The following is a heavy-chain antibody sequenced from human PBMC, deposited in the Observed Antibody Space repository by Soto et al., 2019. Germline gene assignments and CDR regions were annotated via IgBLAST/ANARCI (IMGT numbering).Heavy chain of an antibody. CDR1: GGTFSSYA. CDR2: IIPIFGTA. Sequence: SVKVSCKASGGTFSSYAISWVRQAPGQGLEWMGGIIPIFGTANYAQKFQGRVTITADESTSTAYMELSSLRSEDTAVYYCARDDLGWSPRAEYFQHWGQGTLVTVSS. J-gene: IGHJ1*01. D-gene: IGHD3-3*01. CDR3: ARDDLGWSPRAEYFQH. V-gene: IGHV1-69*13.